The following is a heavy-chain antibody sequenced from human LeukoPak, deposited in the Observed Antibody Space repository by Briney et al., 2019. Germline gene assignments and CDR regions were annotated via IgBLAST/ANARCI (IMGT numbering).Heavy chain of an antibody. CDR2: IYYSGST. J-gene: IGHJ4*02. CDR3: ARLGWGSSWYDFGFDY. Sequence: SETLSLTCTVSGDSISSSSNYWVWIRQPPGKGLEWIGNIYYSGSTYYNPSLKSRVTISVDTSKNQFSLKLSSVTAADTAVYYCARLGWGSSWYDFGFDYWGQGTLVTVSS. V-gene: IGHV4-39*01. CDR1: GDSISSSSNY. D-gene: IGHD6-13*01.